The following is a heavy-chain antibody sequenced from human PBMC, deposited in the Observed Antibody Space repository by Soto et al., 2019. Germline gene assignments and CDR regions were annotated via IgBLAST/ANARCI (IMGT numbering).Heavy chain of an antibody. CDR3: VRGSGKRSGYYRSHWFDP. CDR1: GYTFSNYY. Sequence: QVQLVQSGAEVKKPGASVKVSCKASGYTFSNYYMHWVRQAPGQGLEWMGWINPNSGGTNYAQKFQGWVTMTRDTSISTAYLELSRLRSDDTAVYYCVRGSGKRSGYYRSHWFDPWGQGTLDAVSS. D-gene: IGHD3-3*01. V-gene: IGHV1-2*04. CDR2: INPNSGGT. J-gene: IGHJ5*02.